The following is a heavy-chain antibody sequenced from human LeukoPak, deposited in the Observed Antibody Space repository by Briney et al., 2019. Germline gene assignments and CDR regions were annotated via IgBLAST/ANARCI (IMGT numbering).Heavy chain of an antibody. J-gene: IGHJ3*02. Sequence: ASVKVSCKASGYTFTSYGISWVRQAPGQGLEWMGWISAYNGNTNYAQKLQGRVTMTTDTSTSTAYMELRSLRSGDTAVYYCARDRGFGYSSSWYPGAFDIWGQGTMVTVSS. CDR3: ARDRGFGYSSSWYPGAFDI. V-gene: IGHV1-18*01. D-gene: IGHD6-13*01. CDR1: GYTFTSYG. CDR2: ISAYNGNT.